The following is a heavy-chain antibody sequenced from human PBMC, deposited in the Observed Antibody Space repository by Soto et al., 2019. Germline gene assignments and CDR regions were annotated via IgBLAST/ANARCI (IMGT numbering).Heavy chain of an antibody. Sequence: QVQLVQSGAEVKKPGASVKVSCKASGYTFTDYYMHWVRQAPGQGPEWMGAIDPSGGNTNYAQKLQGRVTMTRDTSTTTVYMELSSLSSEDTAVYYCARIDISTNWGGAWGQGTLVTVSS. J-gene: IGHJ5*02. D-gene: IGHD7-27*01. CDR3: ARIDISTNWGGA. V-gene: IGHV1-46*01. CDR1: GYTFTDYY. CDR2: IDPSGGNT.